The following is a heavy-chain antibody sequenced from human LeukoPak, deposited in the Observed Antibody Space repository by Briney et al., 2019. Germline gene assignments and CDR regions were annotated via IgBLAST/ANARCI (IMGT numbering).Heavy chain of an antibody. V-gene: IGHV4-34*01. D-gene: IGHD6-13*01. CDR1: GGSFSGYY. CDR3: ARVTTKKQLVPRSYWYFDL. CDR2: INHSGST. Sequence: SETLSLTCAVYGGSFSGYYWSWIRQPPGKGLEWIGEINHSGSTNYNPSLKSQVTISVDTSKNQFSLKLSSVTAADTAVYYCARVTTKKQLVPRSYWYFDLWGRGTLVTVSS. J-gene: IGHJ2*01.